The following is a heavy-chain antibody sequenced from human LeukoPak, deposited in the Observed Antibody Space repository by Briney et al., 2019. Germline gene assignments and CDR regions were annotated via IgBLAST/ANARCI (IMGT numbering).Heavy chain of an antibody. D-gene: IGHD2-8*01. CDR2: ISYTGATT. J-gene: IGHJ4*02. CDR1: GFTFSSYA. Sequence: HPGGSLRLSCAGSGFTFSSYAMSWLRQAPGKGLEWVSAISYTGATTYHADSVKGRFTISRDNSTSTLYLQMNSLRAEDTALYYCAKDTSIGRYCTNGVCSPFDYWGQGTLVTVSS. V-gene: IGHV3-23*01. CDR3: AKDTSIGRYCTNGVCSPFDY.